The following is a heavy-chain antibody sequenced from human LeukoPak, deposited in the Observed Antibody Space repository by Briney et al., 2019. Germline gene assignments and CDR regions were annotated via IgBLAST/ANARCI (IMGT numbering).Heavy chain of an antibody. V-gene: IGHV3-23*01. CDR3: AKEISGYCSGGSCYSGGYYYGMDV. Sequence: GGSLRPSCAASGFTFSSYAMSWVRQAPGKGLEWVSAISGSGGSTYYADSVKGRFTISRDNSKNTLYLQMNSLRAEDTAVYYCAKEISGYCSGGSCYSGGYYYGMDVWGQGTTVTVSS. D-gene: IGHD2-15*01. J-gene: IGHJ6*02. CDR1: GFTFSSYA. CDR2: ISGSGGST.